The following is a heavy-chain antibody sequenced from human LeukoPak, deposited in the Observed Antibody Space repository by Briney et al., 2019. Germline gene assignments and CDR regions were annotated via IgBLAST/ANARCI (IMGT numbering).Heavy chain of an antibody. CDR2: IFPIFGTG. J-gene: IGHJ6*04. CDR3: ERDRGDYGYLWDGMDV. CDR1: GGTSSNYA. V-gene: IGHV1-69*13. D-gene: IGHD4-17*01. Sequence: GASVLDTSKDAGGTSSNYAISAVRQATRQGLEWMGRIFPIFGTGNSAQKFQGRATITAADSTCTASIELSSLRSEDTAVYCCERDRGDYGYLWDGMDVWGKGTTVTVSS.